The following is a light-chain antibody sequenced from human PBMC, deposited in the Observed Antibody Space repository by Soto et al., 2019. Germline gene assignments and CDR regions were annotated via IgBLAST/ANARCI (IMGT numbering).Light chain of an antibody. V-gene: IGKV1-33*01. CDR3: QPYDDLPPA. CDR1: QDITNY. J-gene: IGKJ3*01. Sequence: DIQMTQSPSSLSASVGDRVTITCQASQDITNYLNWYQQKPGKAPKLLIYGASNLETGVPSRFSGSGSGTDFSFTISSLQAVDIATYYCQPYDDLPPAFGPGTKVDIK. CDR2: GAS.